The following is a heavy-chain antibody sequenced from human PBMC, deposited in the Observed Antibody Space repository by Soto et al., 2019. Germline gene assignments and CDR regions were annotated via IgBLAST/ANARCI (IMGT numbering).Heavy chain of an antibody. CDR3: AKDVGYCSSTSCYVWDYYYYYMDV. V-gene: IGHV3-23*01. Sequence: GGSLRLSCAASGFTFSSYAMSWVRQAPGKGLEWVSAISGSGGSTYYADSVKGRFTISRDNSKNTLYLQMNSLRAEDTAVYYCAKDVGYCSSTSCYVWDYYYYYMDVWGKGTTVTVSS. J-gene: IGHJ6*03. D-gene: IGHD2-2*01. CDR1: GFTFSSYA. CDR2: ISGSGGST.